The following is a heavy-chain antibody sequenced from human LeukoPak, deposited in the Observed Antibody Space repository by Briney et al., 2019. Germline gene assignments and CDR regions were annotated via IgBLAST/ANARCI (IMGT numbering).Heavy chain of an antibody. CDR2: IYSGGST. Sequence: GGSLRLSCAASGFTVSSNYMSWVRQAPGKGLEWVSVIYSGGSTYYADSAKGRFTISRDNSKNTLYLQMNSLRAEDTAVYYCARAYGDAFCGGDCNYYYYYMDVWGKGTTVTVSS. CDR3: ARAYGDAFCGGDCNYYYYYMDV. V-gene: IGHV3-53*01. D-gene: IGHD2-21*01. CDR1: GFTVSSNY. J-gene: IGHJ6*03.